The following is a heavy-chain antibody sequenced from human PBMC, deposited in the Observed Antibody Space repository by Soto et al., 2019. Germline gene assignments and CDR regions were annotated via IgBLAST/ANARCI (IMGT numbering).Heavy chain of an antibody. D-gene: IGHD6-6*01. CDR2: ISFDGSNK. CDR3: ARGYSSSSGSSEY. CDR1: GFTFSHYP. V-gene: IGHV3-30*04. Sequence: PGGSLRLSCAASGFTFSHYPMHWVRQAPGKGLEWVAVISFDGSNKFYADSVKGRFTISRDNSKNTLYLQMNSLRAEDTAVYHCARGYSSSSGSSEYWGQGTLVPGSS. J-gene: IGHJ4*02.